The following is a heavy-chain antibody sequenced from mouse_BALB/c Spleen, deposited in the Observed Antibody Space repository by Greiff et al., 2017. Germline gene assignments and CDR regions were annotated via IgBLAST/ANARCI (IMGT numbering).Heavy chain of an antibody. CDR3: SRGTYYRYGYFDY. Sequence: EVQVVESGGGLVKPGGSLKLSCAASGFTFSDYYMYWVRQTPEKRLEWVATISDGGSYTYYPDSVKGRFTISRDNAKNNLYLQMSILKSEDTAMYYCSRGTYYRYGYFDYWGQGTTLTVSS. J-gene: IGHJ2*01. D-gene: IGHD2-14*01. CDR1: GFTFSDYY. V-gene: IGHV5-4*02. CDR2: ISDGGSYT.